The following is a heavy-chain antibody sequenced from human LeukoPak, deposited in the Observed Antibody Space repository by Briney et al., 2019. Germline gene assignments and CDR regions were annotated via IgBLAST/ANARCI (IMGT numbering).Heavy chain of an antibody. Sequence: SSETLSLTCTVSGGSVNGYYWNWIRQAPGKGLEWIGFIHYSGLTVYSPSLQSRVSMSVDTSRNQFSLDLSSVTAADTALYYCARDPPEDEWHSLDSWGQGILVTVSS. CDR1: GGSVNGYY. CDR2: IHYSGLT. J-gene: IGHJ4*02. D-gene: IGHD3-3*01. V-gene: IGHV4-59*02. CDR3: ARDPPEDEWHSLDS.